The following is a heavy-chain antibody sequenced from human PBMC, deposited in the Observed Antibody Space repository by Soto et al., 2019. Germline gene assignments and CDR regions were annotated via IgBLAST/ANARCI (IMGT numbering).Heavy chain of an antibody. CDR2: MNPNSGNT. CDR1: GYTFTSYD. Sequence: QVQLVQSGAEVKKPGASVKVSCKASGYTFTSYDINCVRQATGQGLEWLGWMNPNSGNTGYAQKFQGRVTMTRNTSISTAYMELSTLRSESTAVYYCARRSIVVSWWFDPWGQGTLVTVSS. J-gene: IGHJ5*02. D-gene: IGHD2-15*01. V-gene: IGHV1-8*01. CDR3: ARRSIVVSWWFDP.